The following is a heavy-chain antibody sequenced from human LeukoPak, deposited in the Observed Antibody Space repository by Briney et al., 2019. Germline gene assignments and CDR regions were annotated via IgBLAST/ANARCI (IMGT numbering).Heavy chain of an antibody. V-gene: IGHV3-7*01. CDR1: GFTFSSYW. CDR3: AKDGGGFYGSGSPGYMDV. J-gene: IGHJ6*03. CDR2: IKQDGSEK. Sequence: PGGSLRLSCAASGFTFSSYWMSWVRQAPGKGLEWVANIKQDGSEKYYVDSVKGRFTISRDNSKNTLYLQMNSLRAEDTAVYYCAKDGGGFYGSGSPGYMDVWGKGTTVTVSS. D-gene: IGHD3-10*01.